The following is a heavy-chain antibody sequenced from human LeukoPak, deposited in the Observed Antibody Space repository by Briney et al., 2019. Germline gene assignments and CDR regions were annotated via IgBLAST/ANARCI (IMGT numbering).Heavy chain of an antibody. J-gene: IGHJ4*02. V-gene: IGHV3-7*01. D-gene: IGHD3-10*01. Sequence: TGGSLRLSCAASGFTFRTYWMSWVRQAPGKGLEWVANIKQDGNEKYYVDSVKGRFTISRDNAKNSLDLQMNSLRVEDTAIYYCAKVAHYYYGSESYYFFEHWGQGTPVTASS. CDR2: IKQDGNEK. CDR3: AKVAHYYYGSESYYFFEH. CDR1: GFTFRTYW.